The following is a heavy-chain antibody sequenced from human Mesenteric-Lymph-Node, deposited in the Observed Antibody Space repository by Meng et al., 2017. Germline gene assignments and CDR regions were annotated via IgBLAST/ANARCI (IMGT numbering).Heavy chain of an antibody. V-gene: IGHV3-21*01. CDR3: VRDRAFKSFDI. CDR1: GFTFSSYS. J-gene: IGHJ3*02. Sequence: GGSLRLSCAASGFTFSSYSMNWVRHAPGKGLEWVSSTSSSSSYIYYADSVKGRFTISRDNAENSMFLQMDSLRSEDTAVYYCVRDRAFKSFDIWGHGTMVTVSS. CDR2: TSSSSSYI.